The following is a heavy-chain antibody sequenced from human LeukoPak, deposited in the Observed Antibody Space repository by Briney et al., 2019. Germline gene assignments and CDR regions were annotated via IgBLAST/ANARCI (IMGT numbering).Heavy chain of an antibody. CDR2: TSGSGAKT. CDR3: AKDQGAYAFDI. D-gene: IGHD3-16*01. CDR1: GFTFSSYG. V-gene: IGHV3-23*01. J-gene: IGHJ3*02. Sequence: GGSLRLSCAASGFTFSSYGMSWVRQAPGKGLEWVSATSGSGAKTFYADSVKGRFTISRGNSRNTLYLQMNSVRAEDTALYYCAKDQGAYAFDIWGQGTTVTVSS.